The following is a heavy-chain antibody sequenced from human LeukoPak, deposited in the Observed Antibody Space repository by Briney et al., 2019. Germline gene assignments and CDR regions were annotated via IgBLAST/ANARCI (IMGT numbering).Heavy chain of an antibody. V-gene: IGHV4-30-4*01. J-gene: IGHJ6*02. Sequence: SETLSLTCTVSGGSISSGDYYWSWIRRPPGKGLEWIGYIYYSGSTYYNPSLKSRVTISVDTSKNQFSLKLSSVTAADTAVYYCARVPLIVATNYYYGMDVWGQGTTVTVSS. CDR2: IYYSGST. D-gene: IGHD5-12*01. CDR3: ARVPLIVATNYYYGMDV. CDR1: GGSISSGDYY.